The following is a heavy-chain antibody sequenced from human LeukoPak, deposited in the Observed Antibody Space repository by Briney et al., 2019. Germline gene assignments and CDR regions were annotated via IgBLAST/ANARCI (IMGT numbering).Heavy chain of an antibody. J-gene: IGHJ4*02. CDR3: ARRGYWSNTSFLLWALG. V-gene: IGHV4-38-2*01. CDR2: IYHSGST. CDR1: GYSISSGYY. Sequence: PSETLSLTCAVSGYSISSGYYWGWSRQPPGKGLEWIGSIYHSGSTYYNPSLKGRVTITIDTSQNQVFLELSSLTAADTAVYYCARRGYWSNTSFLLWALGWGQGTLVTVSS. D-gene: IGHD2-2*01.